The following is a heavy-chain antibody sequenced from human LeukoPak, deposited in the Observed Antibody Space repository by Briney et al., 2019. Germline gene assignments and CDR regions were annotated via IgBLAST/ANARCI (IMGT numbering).Heavy chain of an antibody. CDR2: IPYDGTYK. CDR3: ARDHSRSNDY. J-gene: IGHJ4*02. D-gene: IGHD2-15*01. Sequence: PGGSLRLSCAASGFTFSSYAMHWVRQAPGKGLEWVAVIPYDGTYKYYADSVKGRFTISRDNSNNTLYLQMNSLRAEDTAVYYCARDHSRSNDYWGQGTLVTVSS. CDR1: GFTFSSYA. V-gene: IGHV3-30*04.